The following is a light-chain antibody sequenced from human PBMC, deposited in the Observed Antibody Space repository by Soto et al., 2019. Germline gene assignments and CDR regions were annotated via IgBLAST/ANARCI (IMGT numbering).Light chain of an antibody. J-gene: IGKJ1*01. CDR2: GAS. CDR3: QQYEDIVT. Sequence: EIVLTQSPGTLSLSPGERATLSCRASQSLTNNYFAWYQQKPGRALRLLIDGASTRATGIPDRFSGSGSGKEFTLTISRLEPEDVAVYYCQQYEDIVTFGQWTKVEI. V-gene: IGKV3-20*01. CDR1: QSLTNNY.